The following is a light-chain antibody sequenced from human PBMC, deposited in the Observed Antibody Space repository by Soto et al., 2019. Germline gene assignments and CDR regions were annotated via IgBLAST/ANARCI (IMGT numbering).Light chain of an antibody. CDR2: GAS. CDR3: LQYNSYRT. Sequence: DIQMTQSPSTLSASIGDRVTITCRASQSISWWLAWYQQKPGKAPKLLIYGASSLDGGVPSRFSGSGSGTEFTLTISSLQPDDSATYYCLQYNSYRTFGQGTKVES. CDR1: QSISWW. J-gene: IGKJ1*01. V-gene: IGKV1-5*01.